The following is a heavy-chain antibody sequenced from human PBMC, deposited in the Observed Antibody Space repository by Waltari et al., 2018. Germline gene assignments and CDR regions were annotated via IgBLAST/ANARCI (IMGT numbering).Heavy chain of an antibody. CDR2: SNPKRGET. CDR1: GYXFPDNX. Sequence: QVQLVQSGAEVKXPGASVKVSCXAFGYXFPDNXIPYGRQSPGQGLEWMGRSNPKRGETYXTQKFQGCVTMTXDTXLGTVXMXLNSLTSXXXGVDXCARVSGSTPXKYGLDVXGPGTTVTV. D-gene: IGHD1-7*01. V-gene: IGHV1-2*04. J-gene: IGHJ6*02. CDR3: ARVSGSTPXKYGLDV.